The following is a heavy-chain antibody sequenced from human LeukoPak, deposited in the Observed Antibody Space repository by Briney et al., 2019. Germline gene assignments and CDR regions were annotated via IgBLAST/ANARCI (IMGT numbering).Heavy chain of an antibody. J-gene: IGHJ5*02. CDR1: GASISSGSHY. CDR2: IYYTWST. Sequence: SETLSLTCTVSGASISSGSHYWSWIRQHPGKGLEWIGYIYYTWSTYYNPSLKSRLTISVDTSKNHFSLKVSSVTAADTAVYYCARPQLGNTYGLNWFAPWGQGTLVTVPS. CDR3: ARPQLGNTYGLNWFAP. D-gene: IGHD5-18*01. V-gene: IGHV4-31*03.